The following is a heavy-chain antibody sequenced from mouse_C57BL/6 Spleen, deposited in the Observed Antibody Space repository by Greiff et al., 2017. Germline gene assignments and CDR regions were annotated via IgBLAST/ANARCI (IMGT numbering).Heavy chain of an antibody. CDR2: IAPEDGET. CDR3: ARQLRLRRDYAMDY. D-gene: IGHD3-2*02. V-gene: IGHV14-2*01. Sequence: EVKLVESGAELVKPGASVKLSCTASGFNIKDYYMHWVKQRTEQGLEWIGRIAPEDGETKYAPNFQGKATITADTASNTAYLQLSSLTSEDTAVYYCARQLRLRRDYAMDYWGQGTSVTVSS. J-gene: IGHJ4*01. CDR1: GFNIKDYY.